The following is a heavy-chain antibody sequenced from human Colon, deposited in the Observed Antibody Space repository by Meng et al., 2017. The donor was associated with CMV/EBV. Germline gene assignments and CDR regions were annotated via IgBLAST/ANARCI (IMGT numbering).Heavy chain of an antibody. CDR2: IDRDGYTT. V-gene: IGHV3-74*03. CDR3: ARETIFGVVVRGPFDY. D-gene: IGHD3-3*01. J-gene: IGHJ4*02. Sequence: GESLKISCAASGFPFTTHWMHWFRRVPGEGPVWVSGIDRDGYTTTYADSVKGRFTISRDNAKNTLYLQMNSLRVEDTAVYYCARETIFGVVVRGPFDYWGQGMLVTVSS. CDR1: GFPFTTHW.